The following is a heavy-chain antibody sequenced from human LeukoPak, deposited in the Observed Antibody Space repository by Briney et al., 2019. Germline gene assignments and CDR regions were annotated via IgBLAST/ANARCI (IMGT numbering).Heavy chain of an antibody. Sequence: GGSLRPSCAASGFTFSSYAMSWVRQAPGKGRGWFSAISGSGGSTYYADSVKGRFTISRDNSKNTLYLQMNSLRAEDTAVYYCAKERLAAAGTIDYWGQGTLVTVSS. J-gene: IGHJ4*02. CDR3: AKERLAAAGTIDY. V-gene: IGHV3-23*01. D-gene: IGHD6-13*01. CDR1: GFTFSSYA. CDR2: ISGSGGST.